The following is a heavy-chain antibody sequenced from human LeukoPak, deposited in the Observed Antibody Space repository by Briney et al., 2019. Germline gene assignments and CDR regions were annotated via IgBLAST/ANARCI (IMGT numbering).Heavy chain of an antibody. CDR1: GFTFSEYS. CDR3: AKGDFYGSGRDYYYYMDV. Sequence: GGSLRLSCAASGFTFSEYSMNWVRQAPGKGLEWVSAISGSGGRTYYADSVKGRFTISRDNSKNTLYLQMNSLRAEDTAVYNCAKGDFYGSGRDYYYYMDVWGKGTTVTISS. V-gene: IGHV3-23*01. CDR2: ISGSGGRT. J-gene: IGHJ6*03. D-gene: IGHD3-10*01.